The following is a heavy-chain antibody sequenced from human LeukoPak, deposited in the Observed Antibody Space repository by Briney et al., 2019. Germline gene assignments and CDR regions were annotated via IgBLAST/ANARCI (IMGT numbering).Heavy chain of an antibody. J-gene: IGHJ4*02. Sequence: GRSLRLSCAASGFTFSSYAMHWVRQAPGKGLEWVAVISYDGSNKYYADSVKGRFTISRDNSKNTLYLQMNSLRAEDTAVYYCARDSSGYYYLSYYFDYWGQGTLVTVSS. CDR1: GFTFSSYA. D-gene: IGHD3-22*01. V-gene: IGHV3-30-3*01. CDR2: ISYDGSNK. CDR3: ARDSSGYYYLSYYFDY.